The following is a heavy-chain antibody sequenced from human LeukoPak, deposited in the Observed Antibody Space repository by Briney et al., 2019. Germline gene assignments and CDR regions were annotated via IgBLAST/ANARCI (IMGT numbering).Heavy chain of an antibody. V-gene: IGHV3-11*01. CDR3: ARVGELAAAGTVDY. CDR2: ISSSATDK. D-gene: IGHD6-13*01. CDR1: GSTFSDYY. J-gene: IGHJ4*02. Sequence: GGSLRLSCAASGSTFSDYYMAWIRQAPGKGLEWVSYISSSATDKYFADSVKGRFTISRDNAKKSLYLQMNSLRVEDTAVYYCARVGELAAAGTVDYWGQGTLVTVSS.